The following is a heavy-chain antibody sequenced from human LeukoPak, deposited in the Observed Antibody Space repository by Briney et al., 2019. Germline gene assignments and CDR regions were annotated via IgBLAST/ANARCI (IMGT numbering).Heavy chain of an antibody. D-gene: IGHD2-2*02. J-gene: IGHJ5*02. V-gene: IGHV4-39*01. CDR3: ARHTYRFWFDP. CDR2: LYYSGST. Sequence: ASETLSLTWTVSGGSMSSSSYYWGWIRQPPGKGLEWIGSLYYSGSTYYNPSLKSRVTISVDTSKNQFSLRLSSVTAADTAVYYCARHTYRFWFDPWGQGTLVTVSS. CDR1: GGSMSSSSYY.